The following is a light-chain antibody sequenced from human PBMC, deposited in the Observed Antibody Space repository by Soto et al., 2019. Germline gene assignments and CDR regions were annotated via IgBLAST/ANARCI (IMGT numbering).Light chain of an antibody. CDR3: QQSYSTPYT. CDR2: AAS. V-gene: IGKV1-39*01. J-gene: IGKJ2*01. Sequence: DIQMTQSPSSLSASVGDRVTITCRASQSITTYLNWYQQKPEKAPKLLIYAASSLQSGVPSRFRGSGSGTDFTLTISSLQPEDFATYYCQQSYSTPYTFGQGTNLEIK. CDR1: QSITTY.